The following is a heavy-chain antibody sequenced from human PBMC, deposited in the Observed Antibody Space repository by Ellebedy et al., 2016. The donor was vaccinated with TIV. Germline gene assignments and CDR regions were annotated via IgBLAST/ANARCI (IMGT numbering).Heavy chain of an antibody. D-gene: IGHD6-6*01. CDR3: ARGGGKYSSSSRHDYMDV. J-gene: IGHJ6*03. V-gene: IGHV4-34*01. Sequence: SETLSLXCAVYGGSFSGYYWSWIRQPPGKGLEWIGEINHSGSTNYNPSLKSRVTISVDTSKNQFSLKLSSVTAADTAVYYCARGGGKYSSSSRHDYMDVWGKGTTVTVSS. CDR1: GGSFSGYY. CDR2: INHSGST.